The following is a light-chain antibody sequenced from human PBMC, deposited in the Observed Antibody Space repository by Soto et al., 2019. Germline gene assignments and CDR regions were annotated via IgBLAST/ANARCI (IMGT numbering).Light chain of an antibody. Sequence: EVVLTQSPATLSVSPGERATLSCRASQSVSIKLSWYQQKPGQAPRLLIYDTSTRATGIPARFIGSGSGTEFTLTISSLQYEDFAVYYCQQYNKWPPITFGQGTRLEIK. J-gene: IGKJ5*01. CDR2: DTS. CDR1: QSVSIK. CDR3: QQYNKWPPIT. V-gene: IGKV3-15*01.